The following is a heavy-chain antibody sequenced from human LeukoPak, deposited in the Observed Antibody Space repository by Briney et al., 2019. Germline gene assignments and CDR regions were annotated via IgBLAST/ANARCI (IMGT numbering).Heavy chain of an antibody. CDR3: ATEERYDFWSGSSNWFDP. CDR2: INPNSGGT. J-gene: IGHJ5*02. Sequence: ASVKVSCKASGYTFTGYYMHWVRQAPGQGFEWMGWINPNSGGTNYAQKFQGRVTMTRDTSISTAYMELSRLRSDDTAVYYCATEERYDFWSGSSNWFDPWGQGTLVTVSS. D-gene: IGHD3-3*01. V-gene: IGHV1-2*02. CDR1: GYTFTGYY.